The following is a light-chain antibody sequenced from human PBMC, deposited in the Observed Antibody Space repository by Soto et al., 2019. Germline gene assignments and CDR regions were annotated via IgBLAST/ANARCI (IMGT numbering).Light chain of an antibody. CDR3: QKHNSAPLT. V-gene: IGKV1-27*01. CDR2: PAS. Sequence: DIQMTQSPSSLSASVGDRVTITCRASQGISIYLAWYQQKPGKVPKLLIYPASTLQSGVPSRFSGSGSGTDFTLTISSLQPDDIATYYCQKHNSAPLTFGGGTKVEIK. J-gene: IGKJ4*01. CDR1: QGISIY.